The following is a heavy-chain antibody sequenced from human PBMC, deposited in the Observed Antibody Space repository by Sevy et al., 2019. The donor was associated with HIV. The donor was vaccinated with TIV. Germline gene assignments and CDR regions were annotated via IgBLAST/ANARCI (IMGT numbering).Heavy chain of an antibody. V-gene: IGHV3-30-3*01. CDR1: GFTFNRYS. D-gene: IGHD1-1*01. Sequence: GGSLRLSCAASGFTFNRYSMHWVRQAPGKGLEWVATISFDATNKHYPDSVKGRFTISRDNFQNWRFLQMDSLRPEDTAVYYCALERLSSDVAEYFQNWGQGTLVTVSS. J-gene: IGHJ1*01. CDR3: ALERLSSDVAEYFQN. CDR2: ISFDATNK.